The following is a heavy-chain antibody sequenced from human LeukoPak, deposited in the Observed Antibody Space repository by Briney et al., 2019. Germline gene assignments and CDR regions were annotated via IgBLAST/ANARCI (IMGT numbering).Heavy chain of an antibody. CDR2: IQPYSSNT. D-gene: IGHD6-13*01. CDR1: GYTFTSYG. CDR3: ARDGSSSWYTS. Sequence: ASVKVSCKASGYTFTSYGISWVRQAPGQGLEWMGGIQPYSSNTNYAQKLQGRVTMTTDTSTSTAYMDLRSLRSDDTAVYYCARDGSSSWYTSWGQGTLVTVSS. J-gene: IGHJ4*02. V-gene: IGHV1-18*04.